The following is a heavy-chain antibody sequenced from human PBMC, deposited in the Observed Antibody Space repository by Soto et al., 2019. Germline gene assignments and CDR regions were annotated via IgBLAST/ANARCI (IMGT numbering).Heavy chain of an antibody. J-gene: IGHJ4*02. CDR3: ASTYYNASSGPFDY. D-gene: IGHD3-22*01. Sequence: SETLSLTCTVSGGSISSGNYYWSWIRQHPGKGLEWIGYIYYSGSTYYNPSPKSRVTISVDTSKNQFSLKLSSVTAADTAVYYCASTYYNASSGPFDYWGQGTLVTVSS. V-gene: IGHV4-31*03. CDR2: IYYSGST. CDR1: GGSISSGNYY.